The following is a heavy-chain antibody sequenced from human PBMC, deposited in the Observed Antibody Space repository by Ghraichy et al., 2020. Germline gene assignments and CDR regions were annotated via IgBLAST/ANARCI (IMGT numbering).Heavy chain of an antibody. D-gene: IGHD6-19*01. J-gene: IGHJ4*02. CDR1: GGSFSGYY. CDR3: ARAKWQWRQYYFDY. Sequence: SETLSLTCAVYGGSFSGYYWSWIRQPPGKGLEWIGEINHSGSTNYNPSLKSRVTISVDTSKNQFSLKLSSVTAADTAVYYCARAKWQWRQYYFDYWGQGTLVTVSS. CDR2: INHSGST. V-gene: IGHV4-34*01.